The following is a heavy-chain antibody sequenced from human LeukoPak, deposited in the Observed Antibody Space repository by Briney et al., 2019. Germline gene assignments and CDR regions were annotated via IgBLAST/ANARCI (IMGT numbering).Heavy chain of an antibody. Sequence: GASVKVSCKASGYTFTDYSMHWVRQAPGQGLEWMGWINPNSGGTDYAQKFQGRVTMTRVTSISTAHLEVTRLTSDDTAVYFCVRDMIAAAGAGGWGQGTLVTVSS. CDR2: INPNSGGT. D-gene: IGHD6-13*01. CDR1: GYTFTDYS. J-gene: IGHJ4*02. V-gene: IGHV1-2*02. CDR3: VRDMIAAAGAGG.